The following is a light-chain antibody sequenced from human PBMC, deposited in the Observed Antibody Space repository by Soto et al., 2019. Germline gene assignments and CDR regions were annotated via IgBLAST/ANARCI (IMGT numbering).Light chain of an antibody. CDR1: QGISSA. J-gene: IGKJ5*01. CDR2: DAS. CDR3: QQFKNFPPIT. Sequence: AIQLTQSPSSLSASVGDRVTITCRAGQGISSALAWYQQKPGKPPNVLIYDASTLQSGVPSRFSGSGSGTDFTLTISSLQPEDFATYYCQQFKNFPPITFGQGTRLEI. V-gene: IGKV1D-13*01.